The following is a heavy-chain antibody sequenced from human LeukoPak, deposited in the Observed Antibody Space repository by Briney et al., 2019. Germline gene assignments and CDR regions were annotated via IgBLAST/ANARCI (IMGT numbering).Heavy chain of an antibody. J-gene: IGHJ4*02. CDR3: ARASRRIAAAGTLVDY. D-gene: IGHD6-13*01. Sequence: PGGSLRLSCAASGFTFSSYWMSWVRQAPGKGLEWVANIKQDGSEKYYVDSVKGRFTISRDNAKNSLYLQMNSLRAEDTAVYYCARASRRIAAAGTLVDYWGQGTLVTVSS. V-gene: IGHV3-7*01. CDR1: GFTFSSYW. CDR2: IKQDGSEK.